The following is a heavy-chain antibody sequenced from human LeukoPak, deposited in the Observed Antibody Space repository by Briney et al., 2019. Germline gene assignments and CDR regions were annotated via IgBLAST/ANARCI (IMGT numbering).Heavy chain of an antibody. D-gene: IGHD6-13*01. CDR1: GVTFSTYG. V-gene: IGHV3-30*18. CDR3: AKDYSSSSDYFDF. CDR2: ISYDGSNK. Sequence: GGSLRLSCAVSGVTFSTYGMHWVRQAPGKGLEWVAFISYDGSNKYYADSVKGRFTISRDNSKNTLYLEMNSLRPEDTALYCSAKDYSSSSDYFDFWGQGTLVTVSS. J-gene: IGHJ4*02.